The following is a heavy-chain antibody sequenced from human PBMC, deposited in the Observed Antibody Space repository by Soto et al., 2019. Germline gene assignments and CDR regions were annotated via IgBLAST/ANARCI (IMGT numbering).Heavy chain of an antibody. V-gene: IGHV3-74*01. CDR1: GFTFSSYT. CDR3: TRDLNYKVDN. CDR2: ITSDGATT. J-gene: IGHJ4*02. Sequence: GGSLRLSCVASGFTFSSYTMNWVRQAPGKGLVWVSRITSDGATTRYADSVKGRFTISRDNAKNTLYLQMNSLRADDTAVYYCTRDLNYKVDNWGQGALVTVSS. D-gene: IGHD1-1*01.